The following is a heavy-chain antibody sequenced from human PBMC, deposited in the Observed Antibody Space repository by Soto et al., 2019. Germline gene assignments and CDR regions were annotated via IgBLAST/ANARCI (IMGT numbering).Heavy chain of an antibody. D-gene: IGHD6-13*01. Sequence: ASVKVSCKVSGYTLTELSMHWVRQAPGKGLEWMGGFDPEDGETIYAQKFQGRVTMTEDTSTDTAYMELSSLRSEDTAVYYCADHIAADGTFLNWGQGTLVTVSS. CDR1: GYTLTELS. V-gene: IGHV1-24*01. CDR2: FDPEDGET. J-gene: IGHJ4*02. CDR3: ADHIAADGTFLN.